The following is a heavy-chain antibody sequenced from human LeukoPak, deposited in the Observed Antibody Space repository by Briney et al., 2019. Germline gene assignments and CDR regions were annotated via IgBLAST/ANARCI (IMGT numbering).Heavy chain of an antibody. J-gene: IGHJ4*02. V-gene: IGHV3-23*01. CDR2: ISGSGGST. Sequence: GGSLRLSCAASGITFSSYAMSWVRQAPGKGLEWVSAISGSGGSTYYADSVKGRFTISRDNSKNALYLQMNSLRAEDTAVYYCAGVSKSATTGTVLDYWGQGTLVTVSS. CDR1: GITFSSYA. CDR3: AGVSKSATTGTVLDY. D-gene: IGHD6-13*01.